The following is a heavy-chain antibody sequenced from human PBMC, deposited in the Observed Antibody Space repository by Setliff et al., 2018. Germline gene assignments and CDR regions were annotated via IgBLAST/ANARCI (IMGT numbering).Heavy chain of an antibody. V-gene: IGHV4-39*01. J-gene: IGHJ3*02. CDR3: ARLPGYCNGGNCYGYYTFDI. CDR1: GDSISSSSCY. D-gene: IGHD2-15*01. Sequence: LSLTCSVSGDSISSSSCYWGWIRQPPGQGLEWIGSINYSGITYYSPSLKSRVIVSVDTSKNQFSLKLSSVTAADTAVYYCARLPGYCNGGNCYGYYTFDIWGQGTMVTVSS. CDR2: INYSGIT.